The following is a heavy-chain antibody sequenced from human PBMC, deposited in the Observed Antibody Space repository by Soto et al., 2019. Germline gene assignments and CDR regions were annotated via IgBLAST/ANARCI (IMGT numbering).Heavy chain of an antibody. D-gene: IGHD3-10*01. J-gene: IGHJ5*02. Sequence: SETLSLTCTVSGGSISSSSYYWGWIRQPPGKGLEWIGSIYYSGSTYYNPSLKSRVTISVDTSKNQFSLKLSSVTAADTAVYYCARRSVNRENWFDPWGQGTLVTVSS. V-gene: IGHV4-39*01. CDR3: ARRSVNRENWFDP. CDR2: IYYSGST. CDR1: GGSISSSSYY.